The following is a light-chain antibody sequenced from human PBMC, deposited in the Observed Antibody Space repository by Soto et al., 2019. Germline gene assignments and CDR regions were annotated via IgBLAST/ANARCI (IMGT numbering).Light chain of an antibody. Sequence: DIQMTQSPSTLSASVGDRVIIICRASQSISSWLAWYQQKPGKAPNLLIYKASSLESGVPSRFSGSGSGTDFTLTISSLQPEDFATYYCQQANSFPITFGQGTRLEIK. V-gene: IGKV1-5*03. CDR3: QQANSFPIT. J-gene: IGKJ5*01. CDR2: KAS. CDR1: QSISSW.